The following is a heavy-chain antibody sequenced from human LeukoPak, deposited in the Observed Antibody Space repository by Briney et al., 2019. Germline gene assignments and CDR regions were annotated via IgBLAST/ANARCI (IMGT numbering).Heavy chain of an antibody. Sequence: PGGSLRLSCAASGFTFSSYWMHWVRQAPGKGLVWVSRINSDGSSTSYADSVKGRFTISRDNAKNTLYLQMNSLRAEDTAVYYCARATSPLGYCSGGSCATYYYYGMDVWGQGTRVIVSS. J-gene: IGHJ6*02. V-gene: IGHV3-74*01. CDR2: INSDGSST. CDR1: GFTFSSYW. D-gene: IGHD2-15*01. CDR3: ARATSPLGYCSGGSCATYYYYGMDV.